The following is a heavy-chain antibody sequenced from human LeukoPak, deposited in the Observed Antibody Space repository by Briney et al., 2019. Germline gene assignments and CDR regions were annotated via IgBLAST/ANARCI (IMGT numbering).Heavy chain of an antibody. D-gene: IGHD2-21*02. CDR1: GFTFSSYG. V-gene: IGHV3-30*03. Sequence: GRSLRLSCAASGFTFSSYGMHWVRQAPGKGLEWVAVISYDGSNKYYADSVKGRFTISRDNSKNTLYLQMNSLRAEDTAVYYCARVNCGGDCYSGFDYWGQGTLVTVSS. J-gene: IGHJ4*02. CDR2: ISYDGSNK. CDR3: ARVNCGGDCYSGFDY.